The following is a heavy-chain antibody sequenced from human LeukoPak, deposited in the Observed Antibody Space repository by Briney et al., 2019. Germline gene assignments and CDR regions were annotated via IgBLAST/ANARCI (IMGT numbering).Heavy chain of an antibody. D-gene: IGHD3-9*01. Sequence: KPGGSLRLSCAASGFTFSSYSMNWVRQAPGQGLEWVSSITSSSSYIYYADSLKGRFTISRDNAKNSLYLQMNSLRAEDTAVYYCAKALTTTGFDWLLAAYWGQGTLVTVSS. CDR3: AKALTTTGFDWLLAAY. CDR2: ITSSSSYI. V-gene: IGHV3-21*04. CDR1: GFTFSSYS. J-gene: IGHJ4*02.